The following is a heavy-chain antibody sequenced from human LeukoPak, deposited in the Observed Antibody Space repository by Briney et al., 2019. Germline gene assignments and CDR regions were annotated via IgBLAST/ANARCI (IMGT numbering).Heavy chain of an antibody. CDR3: ARTTVTTGRTNWFDP. CDR2: INQDGSDQ. CDR1: GFIFSNSW. D-gene: IGHD4-17*01. Sequence: GGSLRLSYAASGFIFSNSWMNWVCQAPGKGLEWVANINQDGSDQYYVDSVKGRFTISRDNAKNSLHLQMNSLRAEDTAVYYCARTTVTTGRTNWFDPWGQGTLVTVSS. V-gene: IGHV3-7*03. J-gene: IGHJ5*02.